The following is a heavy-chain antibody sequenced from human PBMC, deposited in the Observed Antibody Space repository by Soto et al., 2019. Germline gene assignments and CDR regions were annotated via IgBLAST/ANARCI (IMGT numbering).Heavy chain of an antibody. V-gene: IGHV3-7*05. CDR1: EFSFSDYC. Sequence: GGSLRLSCAASEFSFSDYCMAWVRQAPGKGLEWVANLDQGGGEKHYADSVKGRFIISKDNSKNTVFLQMNSLRAEDTAEYYCAKGDWLYDNYYGMEVWGQGTSVTVSS. D-gene: IGHD3-9*01. CDR2: LDQGGGEK. CDR3: AKGDWLYDNYYGMEV. J-gene: IGHJ6*02.